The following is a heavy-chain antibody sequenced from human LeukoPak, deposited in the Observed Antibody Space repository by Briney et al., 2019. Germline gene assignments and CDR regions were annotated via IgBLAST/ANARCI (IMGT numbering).Heavy chain of an antibody. CDR3: ARIIAVAGNPYFQH. CDR1: GGSISSSSYY. J-gene: IGHJ1*01. CDR2: IYYSGST. V-gene: IGHV4-39*07. Sequence: PSETLSLTCTVSGGSISSSSYYWGWIRQPTGKGLEWIGSIYYSGSTYYNPSLKSRVTISVDTSKNQFSLKLSSVTAADTAVYYCARIIAVAGNPYFQHWGQGTLVTVSS. D-gene: IGHD6-19*01.